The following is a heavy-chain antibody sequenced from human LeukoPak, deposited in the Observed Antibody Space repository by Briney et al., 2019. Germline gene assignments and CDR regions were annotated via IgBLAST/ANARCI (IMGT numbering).Heavy chain of an antibody. CDR3: AKFPTYYYDSSGYYKPYYYYYYMDV. V-gene: IGHV3-30*18. J-gene: IGHJ6*03. CDR2: ISYDGSNK. D-gene: IGHD3-22*01. CDR1: GFTFSSYA. Sequence: GGSLRLSCAASGFTFSSYAMHWVRQAPGKGLEWVAVISYDGSNKYYADSVKGRFTISRDNSKNTLYLQMNSLRAEDTAVYYCAKFPTYYYDSSGYYKPYYYYYYMDVWGKGTTVTVSS.